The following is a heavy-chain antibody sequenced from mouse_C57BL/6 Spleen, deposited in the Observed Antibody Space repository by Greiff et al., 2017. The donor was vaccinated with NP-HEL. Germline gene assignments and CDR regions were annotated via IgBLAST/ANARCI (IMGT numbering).Heavy chain of an antibody. J-gene: IGHJ2*01. V-gene: IGHV1-50*01. CDR2: IDPSDSYT. CDR3: ATFTTVNY. Sequence: QVQLKQPGAELVKPGASVKLSCKASGYTFTSYWMQWVKQRPGQGLEWIGEIDPSDSYTNYNQKFKGKATLTVDTSSSTAYMQLSSLTSEDSAVYYCATFTTVNYWGQGTTLTVSS. CDR1: GYTFTSYW. D-gene: IGHD1-1*01.